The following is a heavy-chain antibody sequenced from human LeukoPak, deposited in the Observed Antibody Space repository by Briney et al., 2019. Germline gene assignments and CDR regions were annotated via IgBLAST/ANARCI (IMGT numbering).Heavy chain of an antibody. V-gene: IGHV4-34*01. D-gene: IGHD5-12*01. J-gene: IGHJ4*02. CDR3: ALSGYSGYDYRLDY. CDR2: INHSGST. Sequence: PSETLSLTCAVYGGSFSGYYWNWIRQPPGKGLEWIGEINHSGSTNYNPSLKSRVTISVDTSKKQFSLKLSSVTAADTAVYYFALSGYSGYDYRLDYWGQGTLVTVSS. CDR1: GGSFSGYY.